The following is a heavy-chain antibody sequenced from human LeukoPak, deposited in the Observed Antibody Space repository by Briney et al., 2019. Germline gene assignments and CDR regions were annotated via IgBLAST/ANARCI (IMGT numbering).Heavy chain of an antibody. V-gene: IGHV1-24*01. CDR3: ATLGYCSSTSCSWFDP. CDR2: FDPEDGET. D-gene: IGHD2-2*03. CDR1: GYTLTELS. Sequence: ASVKVSCKVSGYTLTELSMHWVRQAPGKGLEWMGGFDPEDGETIYAQKFQGRVTMTEDTSTDTAYMELSSLRSEDTAVYYCATLGYCSSTSCSWFDPWGQGTLVTVSS. J-gene: IGHJ5*02.